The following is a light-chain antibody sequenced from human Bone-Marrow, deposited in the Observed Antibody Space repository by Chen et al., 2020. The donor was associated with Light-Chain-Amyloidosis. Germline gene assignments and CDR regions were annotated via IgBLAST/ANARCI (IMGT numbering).Light chain of an antibody. CDR1: NIGSTS. Sequence: SYVLPQPSSVSVSPGQTATIACGGNNIGSTSVHWYQQSPGQAPLLVVDDDSDRPSGSPERWSGSNSGNTATLTISRVEAGDEADYYCQVWDRSSDRPVFGGGTKLTVL. J-gene: IGLJ3*02. V-gene: IGLV3-21*02. CDR2: DDS. CDR3: QVWDRSSDRPV.